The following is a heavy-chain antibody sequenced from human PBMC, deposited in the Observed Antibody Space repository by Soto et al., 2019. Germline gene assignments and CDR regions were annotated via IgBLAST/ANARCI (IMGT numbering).Heavy chain of an antibody. CDR3: ARGGRIVSMDV. Sequence: GGSLRLSCAASGLTFSSYWMHWVRQAPGKGLVWVSRINSDGSSTSYADSVKGRFTISRDNAKNTLYLQMNSLRAEDTAVYYCARGGRIVSMDVWGQGTTVTVSS. CDR1: GLTFSSYW. J-gene: IGHJ6*02. V-gene: IGHV3-74*01. CDR2: INSDGSST. D-gene: IGHD3-16*01.